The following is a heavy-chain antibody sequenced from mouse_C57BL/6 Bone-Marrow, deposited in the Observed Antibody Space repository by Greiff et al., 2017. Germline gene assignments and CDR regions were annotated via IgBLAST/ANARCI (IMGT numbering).Heavy chain of an antibody. CDR2: IHPSDSDT. D-gene: IGHD1-1*01. CDR1: GYTFTSYW. V-gene: IGHV1-74*01. J-gene: IGHJ4*01. Sequence: QVQLQQPRAELVKPGASVKVSCKASGYTFTSYWMHWVKQRPGQGLEWIGRIHPSDSDTNYNQKFKGKATLTVDKSSSTAYMQRSSLTSEDSAVYYCAAYYYGSSSRAMDYWGQGTSVTVSS. CDR3: AAYYYGSSSRAMDY.